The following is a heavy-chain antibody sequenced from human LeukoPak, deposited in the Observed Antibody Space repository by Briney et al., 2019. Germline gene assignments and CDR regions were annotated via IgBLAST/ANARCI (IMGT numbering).Heavy chain of an antibody. CDR3: ARSLSRSGVPGSRPFDP. J-gene: IGHJ5*02. CDR1: AFAFSSYS. D-gene: IGHD2-15*01. CDR2: ISSSSSHI. V-gene: IGHV3-21*01. Sequence: GSLRLSCAASAFAFSSYSMNWVRQAPGKGLEWVSFISSSSSHIFYADSVKGRFTISRDNAKNSLYLQMNSLRAEDTAVYFCARSLSRSGVPGSRPFDPWGQGTLVIVSS.